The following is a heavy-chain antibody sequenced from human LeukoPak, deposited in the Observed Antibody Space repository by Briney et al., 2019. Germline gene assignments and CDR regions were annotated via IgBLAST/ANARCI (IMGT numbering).Heavy chain of an antibody. V-gene: IGHV4-34*01. J-gene: IGHJ4*02. CDR1: GGSFSGYY. CDR2: INHSGST. D-gene: IGHD6-13*01. Sequence: SETLSLTCAVYGGSFSGYYWSWIRQPPGKGLEWIGEINHSGSTNYNPSLKSRVTISVDTSKNQFSLKLSSVTAADTAVYYCARQDSSSWYYWGQGTLVTVSS. CDR3: ARQDSSSWYY.